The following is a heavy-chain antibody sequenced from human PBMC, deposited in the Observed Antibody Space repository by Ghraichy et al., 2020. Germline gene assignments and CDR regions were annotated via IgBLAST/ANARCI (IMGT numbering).Heavy chain of an antibody. J-gene: IGHJ5*02. V-gene: IGHV3-23*01. D-gene: IGHD2-15*01. CDR1: GFTFSNYA. Sequence: GGSLRLSCAASGFTFSNYAMSWVRQAPGKGLEWVSGISGSGGNTYYADSVKGRFTISRDNSKNTLYLEMNSLRAEDTAVYYCATCNGGFVSPCNTWGQGTLVTVSS. CDR2: ISGSGGNT. CDR3: ATCNGGFVSPCNT.